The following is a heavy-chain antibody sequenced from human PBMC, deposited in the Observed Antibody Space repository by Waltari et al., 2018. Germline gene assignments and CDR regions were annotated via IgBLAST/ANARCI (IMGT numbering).Heavy chain of an antibody. V-gene: IGHV3-53*01. J-gene: IGHJ6*02. D-gene: IGHD3-10*01. CDR1: GFTVRSNY. Sequence: EVQLVESGGGLIQPGGSLRLPCAASGFTVRSNYLRWVRQAPVKGLEWVSVIYSGGSTYYADSVKGRFTISRDNSKNTLYLQMNSLRAEDTAVYYCARGNIWFRGYGMDVWGQGTTVTVSS. CDR2: IYSGGST. CDR3: ARGNIWFRGYGMDV.